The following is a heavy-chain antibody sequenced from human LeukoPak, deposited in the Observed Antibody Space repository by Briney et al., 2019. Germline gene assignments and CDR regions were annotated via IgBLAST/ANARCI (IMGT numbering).Heavy chain of an antibody. CDR1: GFTFSSYG. CDR3: ARDKNDYYYDSSGFENWFDP. Sequence: GGSLRLSCAASGFTFSSYGMHWVRQAPGKGLEWVAVIWYDGSNKYYADSVKGRFTISRDNSKNTLYLQMNSLRAEDTAVYYCARDKNDYYYDSSGFENWFDPWGQGTLVTVSS. V-gene: IGHV3-33*01. D-gene: IGHD3-22*01. CDR2: IWYDGSNK. J-gene: IGHJ5*02.